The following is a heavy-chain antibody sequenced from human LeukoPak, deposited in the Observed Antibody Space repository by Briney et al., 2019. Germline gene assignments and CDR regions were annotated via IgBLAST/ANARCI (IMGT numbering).Heavy chain of an antibody. CDR3: VKKTSYCAGDCFPYYFDY. D-gene: IGHD2-21*02. CDR1: GFTFSSYT. CDR2: ISGDSTGT. Sequence: GGSLRLSCVASGFTFSSYTMTWVRQAPGEGLEWVSGISGDSTGTYYADSVKGRFTISRDNPKNTLFLQMNSLRAEDTAVYYCVKKTSYCAGDCFPYYFDYWGRGTLVTVSS. V-gene: IGHV3-23*01. J-gene: IGHJ4*02.